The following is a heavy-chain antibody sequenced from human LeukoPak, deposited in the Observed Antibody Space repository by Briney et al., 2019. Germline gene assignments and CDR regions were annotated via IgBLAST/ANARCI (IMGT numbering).Heavy chain of an antibody. CDR3: ARVRAYSDFVGNFDL. CDR2: IWATGST. V-gene: IGHV4-4*07. CDR1: GGSISSHY. D-gene: IGHD4-11*01. Sequence: PSETLSLTCTVSGGSISSHYWSWIRQPAGKRLEWIGRIWATGSTVDNPSSRSRLTLSIDRSKSQLSLKLTSMTAADSAVYYCARVRAYSDFVGNFDLWGHGIPVTVSS. J-gene: IGHJ2*01.